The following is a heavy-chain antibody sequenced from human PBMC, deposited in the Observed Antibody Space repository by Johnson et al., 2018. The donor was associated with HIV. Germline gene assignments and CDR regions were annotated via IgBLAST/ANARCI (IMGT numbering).Heavy chain of an antibody. CDR1: GFSFNSYP. CDR2: ISYDGTNQ. CDR3: ARGGGRGIFVHRDAFDV. D-gene: IGHD3-3*02. V-gene: IGHV3-30-3*01. Sequence: QVQLVESGGGVVQPGRSLRLSCAASGFSFNSYPMHWVRQAPGKGLEWVEHISYDGTNQHYADSVQGRFNISRDNSKNTLYLEMNSLRPDDTAIFYCARGGGRGIFVHRDAFDVWGQGTLVTVSS. J-gene: IGHJ3*01.